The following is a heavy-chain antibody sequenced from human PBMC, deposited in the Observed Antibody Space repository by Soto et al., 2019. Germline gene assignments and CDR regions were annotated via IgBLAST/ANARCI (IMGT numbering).Heavy chain of an antibody. CDR2: IYYSGST. CDR1: GGSISSSGYY. J-gene: IGHJ4*02. D-gene: IGHD3-22*01. Sequence: SETLSLTCTVSGGSISSSGYYWGWIRQPPGKGLEWIGSIYYSGSTYYNPSLKSRVTISVDTSKNQFSLKLSSVTAADTAVYYCARQAKGEGLQYYYDSSGYYSLHFDYWGQGTLVTVSS. CDR3: ARQAKGEGLQYYYDSSGYYSLHFDY. V-gene: IGHV4-39*01.